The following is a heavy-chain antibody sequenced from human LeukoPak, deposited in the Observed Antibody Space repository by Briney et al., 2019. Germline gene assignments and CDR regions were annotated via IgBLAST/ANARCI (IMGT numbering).Heavy chain of an antibody. CDR3: ARAVGSWQLNQYPRYYYGMDV. D-gene: IGHD6-13*01. V-gene: IGHV4-34*01. J-gene: IGHJ6*02. CDR2: IDHRGRT. CDR1: GGSLSGYY. Sequence: SETLSLTCAVYGGSLSGYYWSWIRQSPGKGLEWIGEIDHRGRTNYNPSLKSRLTISVDTSKNQFSLKLSSVTAADTAVYYCARAVGSWQLNQYPRYYYGMDVWGQGTTVTVSS.